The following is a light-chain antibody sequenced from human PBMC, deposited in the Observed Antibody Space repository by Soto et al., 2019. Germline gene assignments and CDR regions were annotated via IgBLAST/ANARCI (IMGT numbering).Light chain of an antibody. CDR2: AVS. Sequence: QAVLTQPPSASGSPGQSVTISCTGTSSDVGAYKYVSWYQQHPGKAHKLMIYAVSERPSGVPDRFSGSKSGNTASLTVSGLQAEDEADYYCSSYADTNNLLFGGGTKLTVL. J-gene: IGLJ2*01. V-gene: IGLV2-8*01. CDR1: SSDVGAYKY. CDR3: SSYADTNNLL.